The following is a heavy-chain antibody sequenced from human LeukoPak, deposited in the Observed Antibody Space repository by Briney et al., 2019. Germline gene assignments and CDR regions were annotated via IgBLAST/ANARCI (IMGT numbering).Heavy chain of an antibody. J-gene: IGHJ4*02. V-gene: IGHV3-30*02. CDR1: GFTFSSYG. CDR2: IRYDGSNK. D-gene: IGHD2-2*02. Sequence: GGSLRLSCAASGFTFSSYGMHWVRQAPGKGLEWVAFIRYDGSNKYYADYVKGRFTISRDNSKNTLYLQMNSLRAEDTAVYYCAKVGGGYQLLYGYFDYWGQGTLVTVSS. CDR3: AKVGGGYQLLYGYFDY.